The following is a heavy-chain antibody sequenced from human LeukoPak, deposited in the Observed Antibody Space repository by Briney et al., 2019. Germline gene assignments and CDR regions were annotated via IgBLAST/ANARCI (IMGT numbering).Heavy chain of an antibody. J-gene: IGHJ6*03. CDR2: ISSSSSYK. CDR1: GFTFSSYS. Sequence: GGSLTLSCAPSGFTFSSYSMNWVRQAAGRGLEWVSSISSSSSYKYYAYSAKGRFTISRDNAKNSLYMQMNSLRAEDTAVYYCARELAASYMDVWGKGTMVTVSS. V-gene: IGHV3-21*01. CDR3: ARELAASYMDV. D-gene: IGHD6-6*01.